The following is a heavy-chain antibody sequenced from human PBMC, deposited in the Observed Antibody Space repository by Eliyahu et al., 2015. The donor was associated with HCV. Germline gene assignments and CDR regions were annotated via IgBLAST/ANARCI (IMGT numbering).Heavy chain of an antibody. CDR1: GFTFXNYW. D-gene: IGHD2-8*02. CDR3: ARDILGGEYWYYGLDV. Sequence: EVQLVESGGGLVQPGGSLRLSCAASGFTFXNYWMSWVRQAPGKGLEWVANIKQDGNEIYYVDSVKGRFTISRDNAKNSLYLQMSSLRVEDTAVYYCARDILGGEYWYYGLDVWGRGTTVTVSS. V-gene: IGHV3-7*01. J-gene: IGHJ6*02. CDR2: IKQDGNEI.